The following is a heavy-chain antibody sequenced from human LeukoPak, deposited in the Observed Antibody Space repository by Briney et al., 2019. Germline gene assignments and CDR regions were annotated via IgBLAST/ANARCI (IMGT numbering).Heavy chain of an antibody. Sequence: SETLSLTCTVPGGSVTSYYWGWIRQPPGKGLEWIAYIYYSGSTNYNPSLKSRVTISVDKAKNQFSLKLSSVTAADTAVYYCAVYYCDSGRFDPWGQGTLVTVSS. CDR2: IYYSGST. V-gene: IGHV4-59*02. CDR1: GGSVTSYY. J-gene: IGHJ5*02. D-gene: IGHD3-10*01. CDR3: AVYYCDSGRFDP.